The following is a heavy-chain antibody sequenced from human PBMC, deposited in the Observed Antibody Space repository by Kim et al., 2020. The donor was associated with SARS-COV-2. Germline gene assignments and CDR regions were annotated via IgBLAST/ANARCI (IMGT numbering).Heavy chain of an antibody. V-gene: IGHV1-46*01. CDR1: GYTFTSYY. Sequence: ASVKVSCKASGYTFTSYYMHWVRQAPGQGLEWMGIINPSGGSTSYAQKFQGRVTMTRDTSTSTVYMELSSLRSEDTAVYYCARGLLTTVTNDVVYYYYGMDVWGQGTTVTVSS. D-gene: IGHD4-17*01. CDR2: INPSGGST. CDR3: ARGLLTTVTNDVVYYYYGMDV. J-gene: IGHJ6*02.